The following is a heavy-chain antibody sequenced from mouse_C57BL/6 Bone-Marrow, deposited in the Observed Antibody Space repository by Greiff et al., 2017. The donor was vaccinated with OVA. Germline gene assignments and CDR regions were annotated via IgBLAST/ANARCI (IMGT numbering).Heavy chain of an antibody. V-gene: IGHV14-2*01. D-gene: IGHD2-5*01. J-gene: IGHJ4*01. CDR2: IDPEDGET. CDR3: ALCYSNYGNYYAMDY. Sequence: VQLKESGAELVKPGASVKLSCTASGFNIKDYYMHWVKQRTEQGLEWIGRIDPEDGETKYAPKFQGKATITADTSSNTAYLQLSSLTSEDTAVYYCALCYSNYGNYYAMDYWGQGTSVTVSS. CDR1: GFNIKDYY.